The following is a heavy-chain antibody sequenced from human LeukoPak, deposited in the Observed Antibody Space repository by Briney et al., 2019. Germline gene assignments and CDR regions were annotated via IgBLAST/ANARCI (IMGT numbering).Heavy chain of an antibody. CDR3: ARDQPRGSYSSGNYFDY. CDR1: GFTFSSYS. Sequence: GGSLRLSCAASGFTFSSYSMNWVRQAPGKGLEWVANIKQDGSEKYYVDSVKGRFTISRDNAKNSLYLQMNSLRAEDTAVYYCARDQPRGSYSSGNYFDYWGQGTLVTVSS. CDR2: IKQDGSEK. D-gene: IGHD1-26*01. J-gene: IGHJ4*02. V-gene: IGHV3-7*01.